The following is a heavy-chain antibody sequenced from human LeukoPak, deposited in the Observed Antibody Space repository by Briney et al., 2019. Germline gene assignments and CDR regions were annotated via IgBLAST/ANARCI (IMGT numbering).Heavy chain of an antibody. J-gene: IGHJ4*02. CDR1: GGSFSDYY. CDR2: INHSGST. Sequence: PSETLSLTCAVYGGSFSDYYWSWIRQSPGKGLEWIGEINHSGSTNYNPSLKSRVTISVDTSKNQFSLKLSSVTAADTAVYYCARAKRGSSGTRYYFDYWGQGTLVTVSS. V-gene: IGHV4-34*01. D-gene: IGHD1/OR15-1a*01. CDR3: ARAKRGSSGTRYYFDY.